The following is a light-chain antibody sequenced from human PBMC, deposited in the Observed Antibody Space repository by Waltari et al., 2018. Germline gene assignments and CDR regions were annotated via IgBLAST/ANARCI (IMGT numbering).Light chain of an antibody. Sequence: QSALTQPASVSGSPGQSTTIPCTGTTSDIGSYNFVSWYQKHPGKAPKVMIYDVNNRPSGVSSRFSGSKSGNTASLTISGLQAEDEADYYCSSYTTGSTRYVFGSGTKVTVL. V-gene: IGLV2-14*03. CDR3: SSYTTGSTRYV. CDR1: TSDIGSYNF. J-gene: IGLJ1*01. CDR2: DVN.